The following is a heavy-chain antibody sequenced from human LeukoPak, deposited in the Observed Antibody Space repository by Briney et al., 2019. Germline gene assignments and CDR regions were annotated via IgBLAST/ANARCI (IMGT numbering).Heavy chain of an antibody. J-gene: IGHJ5*02. V-gene: IGHV4-59*01. Sequence: SETLSLTCTVSGGSISSYYWSWIGQPPGKEREGIGYIYYSGSTNYNPSLKSPITISVDPSKNPFPLKLSSVTAADPAVYYCARAQPIAGAHNWFDPWGQGTLVTVSS. CDR1: GGSISSYY. D-gene: IGHD6-19*01. CDR3: ARAQPIAGAHNWFDP. CDR2: IYYSGST.